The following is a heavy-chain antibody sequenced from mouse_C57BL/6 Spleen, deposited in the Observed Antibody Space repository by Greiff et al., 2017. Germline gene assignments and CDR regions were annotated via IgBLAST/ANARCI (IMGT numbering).Heavy chain of an antibody. D-gene: IGHD1-1*01. V-gene: IGHV5-9-1*02. CDR3: TRNGLRSYFDY. CDR1: GFTFSSYA. J-gene: IGHJ2*01. Sequence: EVKLLESGAGLVKPGGSLKLSCAASGFTFSSYAMSWVRQTPEKRLEWVAYISSGGDYLYYAVTVKGRFTISRDNARNTLYLQMSSLKSEDTAMYYCTRNGLRSYFDYWGQGTTLTVSA. CDR2: ISSGGDYL.